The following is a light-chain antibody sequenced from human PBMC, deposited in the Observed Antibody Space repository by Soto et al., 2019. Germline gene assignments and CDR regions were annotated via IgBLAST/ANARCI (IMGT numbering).Light chain of an antibody. V-gene: IGKV3-11*01. Sequence: EIVLTQSPATLSLSPGERATLSFRASQSVSNYFAWYQQKPGQAPRLLIYDASSRATGIPARFSGSGSGTDFTLTISSLEPEDFAVYYCQQRSNWPPLTFGGGTKVDIK. CDR2: DAS. CDR1: QSVSNY. J-gene: IGKJ4*01. CDR3: QQRSNWPPLT.